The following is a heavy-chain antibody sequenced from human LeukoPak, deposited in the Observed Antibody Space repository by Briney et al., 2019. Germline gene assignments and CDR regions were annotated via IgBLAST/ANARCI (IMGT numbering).Heavy chain of an antibody. D-gene: IGHD3-10*01. V-gene: IGHV1-8*01. CDR2: MNPKSGNT. CDR3: ARGLGSHRGDNY. J-gene: IGHJ4*02. Sequence: ASVKVSCKASGYTFTKNDINWVRQATGQGPEWMGWMNPKSGNTGYAQKFQGRVTMTRNTSITTAYMELSRLRSDDTAVYYCARGLGSHRGDNYWGQGTLVTVSS. CDR1: GYTFTKND.